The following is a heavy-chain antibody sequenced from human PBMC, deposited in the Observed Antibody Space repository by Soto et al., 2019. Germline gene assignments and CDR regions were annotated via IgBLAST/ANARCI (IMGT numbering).Heavy chain of an antibody. CDR1: GFTFSSYP. V-gene: IGHV3-30-3*01. Sequence: QVQLVESGGGVVQPGRSVRLSCAASGFTFSSYPIHWVRQAPGKGLEWLAVLSYDGNEKYYADSVKGRFTISRDNSHNTLYVQLNSLRAEDTAVYYCARESERWLRVGPWRYGMGVWGQGTTVTVSS. CDR3: ARESERWLRVGPWRYGMGV. CDR2: LSYDGNEK. J-gene: IGHJ6*02. D-gene: IGHD5-12*01.